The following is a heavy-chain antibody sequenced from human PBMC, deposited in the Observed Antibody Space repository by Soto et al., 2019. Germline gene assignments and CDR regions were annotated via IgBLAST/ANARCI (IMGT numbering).Heavy chain of an antibody. CDR3: ARESEDLTSNFDY. V-gene: IGHV3-30*03. Sequence: GGSLRLSCAASGFTFSSYGMHWVRQAPGKGLEWVAVISYDGSNKYYADSVKGRFTISRDNSKNTLYLEMNSLRAEDTAVYYCARESEDLTSNFDYWGQGTLVTVSS. CDR2: ISYDGSNK. J-gene: IGHJ4*02. CDR1: GFTFSSYG.